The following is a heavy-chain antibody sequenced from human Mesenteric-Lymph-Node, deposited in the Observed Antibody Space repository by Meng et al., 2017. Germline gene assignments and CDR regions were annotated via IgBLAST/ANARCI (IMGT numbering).Heavy chain of an antibody. D-gene: IGHD5-18*01. Sequence: GGSLRLSCAASGFTFSSYAMSWVRQAPGKGLEWVSAISCSGGSTYYADSVKGRFTISRDNSKNTLYLQMNSLRAEDTAVYYCAKRSGYSYGSNYYYGMDVWGQGTTVTVSS. V-gene: IGHV3-23*01. CDR3: AKRSGYSYGSNYYYGMDV. J-gene: IGHJ6*02. CDR1: GFTFSSYA. CDR2: ISCSGGST.